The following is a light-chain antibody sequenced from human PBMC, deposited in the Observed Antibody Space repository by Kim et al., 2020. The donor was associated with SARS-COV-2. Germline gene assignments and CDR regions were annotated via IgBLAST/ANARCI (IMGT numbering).Light chain of an antibody. J-gene: IGLJ2*01. V-gene: IGLV3-21*01. Sequence: PPSVSVAPGKTARITCGGNNIGSKSVHWYQQKPGQAPVLVIYYDSDRPSGIPERFSGSNSGNTATLTISRVEAGDEADYYCQVGGVFGGGTQLTVL. CDR3: QVGGV. CDR2: YDS. CDR1: NIGSKS.